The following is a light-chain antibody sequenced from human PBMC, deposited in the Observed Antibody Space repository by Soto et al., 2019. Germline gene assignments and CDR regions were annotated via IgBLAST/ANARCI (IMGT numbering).Light chain of an antibody. CDR2: AAS. CDR3: QQSYSTPPT. V-gene: IGKV1-39*01. CDR1: QSISSY. J-gene: IGKJ2*01. Sequence: DIQMTQSPSSLSASVGDRVTITCRASQSISSYLNWYQQKPGKAPKLLIYAASSLQSGVPSRFSGSGSGTVFTLTISSLQPEDFVSYYCQQSYSTPPTFGQGTKVEIK.